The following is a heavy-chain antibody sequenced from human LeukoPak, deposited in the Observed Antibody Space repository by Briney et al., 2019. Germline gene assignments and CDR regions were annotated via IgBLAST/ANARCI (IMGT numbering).Heavy chain of an antibody. CDR2: INHSGST. CDR1: GGSISGFY. Sequence: KPSETLSLTCTVSGGSISGFYWSWIRQPPGKGLEWIGEINHSGSTNYNPSLKSRVTISVDTSKNQFSLKLSSVTAADTAVYYCARAERDYYYYYMDVWGKGTTVTVSS. CDR3: ARAERDYYYYYMDV. V-gene: IGHV4-34*01. J-gene: IGHJ6*03. D-gene: IGHD1-1*01.